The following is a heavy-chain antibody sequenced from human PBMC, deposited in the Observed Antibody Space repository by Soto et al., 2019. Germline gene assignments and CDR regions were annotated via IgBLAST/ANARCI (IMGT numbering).Heavy chain of an antibody. J-gene: IGHJ6*02. CDR2: IRSSSSHI. V-gene: IGHV3-21*01. CDR1: GFSFNTHT. Sequence: EVQLVESGGGLVKPGESLRLSCAASGFSFNTHTMNWVRQAPGKGLEWVSSIRSSSSHIYYADSVKGRFTISRDNARNSLYLQMDSLRAEDTAVYYCARDIVVPSMDVWGQGTTVTVSS. D-gene: IGHD2-15*01. CDR3: ARDIVVPSMDV.